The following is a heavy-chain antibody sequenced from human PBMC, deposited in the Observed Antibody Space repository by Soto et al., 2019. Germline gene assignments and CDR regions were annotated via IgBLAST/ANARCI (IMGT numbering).Heavy chain of an antibody. D-gene: IGHD6-13*01. CDR2: IYHSGST. CDR3: AGDSSSSFDY. V-gene: IGHV4-4*02. J-gene: IGHJ4*02. CDR1: SGSISSSNW. Sequence: SETLSLTCAVSSGSISSSNWWSWVRQPPGKGLEWIGEIYHSGSTNYNPSLKSRVTISVDKPKNQFSLKLSSVTAADTAVYYCAGDSSSSFDYWGQGTLVTVSS.